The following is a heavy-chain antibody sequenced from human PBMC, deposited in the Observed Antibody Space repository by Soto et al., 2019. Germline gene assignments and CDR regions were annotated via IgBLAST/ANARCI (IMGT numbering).Heavy chain of an antibody. CDR3: AKGGYYYDSSGYYFPFDY. CDR1: GFTFSRYA. CDR2: ISGSGGST. D-gene: IGHD3-22*01. J-gene: IGHJ4*02. V-gene: IGHV3-23*01. Sequence: GGSLRLSCAGSGFTFSRYAMTWVRQAPGKGLEWASVISGSGGSTYYADSVKGRFTISRDNSKNTLYLQMNSLRAEDTAVYYCAKGGYYYDSSGYYFPFDYRGQGTLVTVSS.